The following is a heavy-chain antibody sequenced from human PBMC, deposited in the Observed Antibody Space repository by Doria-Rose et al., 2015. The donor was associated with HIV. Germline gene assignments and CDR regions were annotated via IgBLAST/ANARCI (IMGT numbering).Heavy chain of an antibody. CDR1: GVSLSSPGMG. Sequence: QVTLKESGPVLVKPTETLTLTCTVSGVSLSSPGMGVSWIRQPPGNALEWLAHIFSDDERYYQTSLQSRLTISRGTSKSQVVLTMTDMDPVDTATYYCARIKSSRWYHKYYFDFWGQGTLVIVSA. J-gene: IGHJ4*02. D-gene: IGHD6-13*01. V-gene: IGHV2-26*01. CDR2: IFSDDER. CDR3: ARIKSSRWYHKYYFDF.